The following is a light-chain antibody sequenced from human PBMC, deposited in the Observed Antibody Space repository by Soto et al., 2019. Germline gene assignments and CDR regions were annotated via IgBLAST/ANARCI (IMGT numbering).Light chain of an antibody. V-gene: IGKV3-11*01. CDR1: QSVRSY. J-gene: IGKJ2*01. CDR2: DVS. CDR3: QRGNT. Sequence: EIVLTQSPATLSFSPGERATLSCRGSQSVRSYLAWDQQKPGQAPRLLILDVSNRATGIPARFSGSGSGTDFTLTITSLEPGDVEVYYCQRGNTVGQGTKLEIK.